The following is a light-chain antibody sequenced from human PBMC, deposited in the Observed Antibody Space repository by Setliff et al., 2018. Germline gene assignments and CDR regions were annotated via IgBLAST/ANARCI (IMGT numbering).Light chain of an antibody. Sequence: ALAQPASVSGSPGQSTTISCSGTSNDVGAYDLVSWYQQHPGKVPKLIIFDVSNRPSGVSHRFSGSKSGNTASLTISGLQADDEADYYCCAYTASTTYVFVNGTKVTVL. CDR1: SNDVGAYDL. CDR3: CAYTASTTYV. V-gene: IGLV2-14*03. CDR2: DVS. J-gene: IGLJ1*01.